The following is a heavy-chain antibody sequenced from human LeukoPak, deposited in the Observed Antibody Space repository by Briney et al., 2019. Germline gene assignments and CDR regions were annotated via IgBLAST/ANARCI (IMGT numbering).Heavy chain of an antibody. V-gene: IGHV1-2*02. D-gene: IGHD2-2*01. J-gene: IGHJ3*02. CDR2: INPNSGGT. Sequence: ASVKVSCKASGYTFTGYYMHWVRQAPGQGLEWMGWINPNSGGTNYAQKFQGRVTMTRDTSISTAYMELSRLRSDDTAVYYCARYVYCCSTSCYVKNAFDIWGQGTMVTVSS. CDR1: GYTFTGYY. CDR3: ARYVYCCSTSCYVKNAFDI.